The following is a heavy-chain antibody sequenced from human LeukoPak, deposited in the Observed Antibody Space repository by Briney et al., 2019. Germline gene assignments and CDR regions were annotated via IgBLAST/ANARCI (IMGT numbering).Heavy chain of an antibody. V-gene: IGHV4-59*01. D-gene: IGHD5-12*01. CDR1: GDSISSYY. J-gene: IGHJ3*02. CDR3: ARGWLRPSDAFDI. Sequence: SETLSLTCTVSGDSISSYYWSWIRQPPRKGLEWIGYIYYSGNTNYNPSLKSRVTMSVDTSKNQFSLKLSSVTAADTAVYYCARGWLRPSDAFDIWGQGTMVTVSS. CDR2: IYYSGNT.